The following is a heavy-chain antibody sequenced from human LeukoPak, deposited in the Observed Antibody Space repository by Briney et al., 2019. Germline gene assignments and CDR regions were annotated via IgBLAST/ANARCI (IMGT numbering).Heavy chain of an antibody. D-gene: IGHD3-10*01. Sequence: SETLSLTCSVSGGSISSGPYFWSWIRQSPGKGLEWIGYIYHSGSTYYNPSLKSRVTISVDRSKNQFSLKLSSVTAADMAVYYCASSMVRGYEAEYFQHWGQGTLVTVSS. CDR3: ASSMVRGYEAEYFQH. V-gene: IGHV4-30-2*06. CDR2: IYHSGST. CDR1: GGSISSGPYF. J-gene: IGHJ1*01.